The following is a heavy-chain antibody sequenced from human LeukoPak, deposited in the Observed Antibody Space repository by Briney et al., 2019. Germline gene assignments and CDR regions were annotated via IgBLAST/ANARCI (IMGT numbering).Heavy chain of an antibody. Sequence: SVKVSCKASGGTFSSYAISWVRQAPGQGLEWMGRIIPIFGIANYAQKFQGRVTITADKSTSTAYMELSSLRSEDTAVYYCARDFGGQRNSGWYLWFDPWGQGTLVTVSS. CDR1: GGTFSSYA. D-gene: IGHD6-19*01. J-gene: IGHJ5*02. CDR2: IIPIFGIA. V-gene: IGHV1-69*04. CDR3: ARDFGGQRNSGWYLWFDP.